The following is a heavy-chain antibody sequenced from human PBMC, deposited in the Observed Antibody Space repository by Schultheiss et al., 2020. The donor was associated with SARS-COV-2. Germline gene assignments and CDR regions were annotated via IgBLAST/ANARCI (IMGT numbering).Heavy chain of an antibody. V-gene: IGHV3-30*03. Sequence: GGSLRLSCAASGFTFSSYWMSWVRQAPGKGLEWVAVISYDGSNKYYADSVKGRFTISRDNSKNTLYLQMNSLRTEDTAVYYCAREVYGDYYYYYGMDVWGQGTTVTVSS. CDR2: ISYDGSNK. J-gene: IGHJ6*02. D-gene: IGHD4-17*01. CDR3: AREVYGDYYYYYGMDV. CDR1: GFTFSSYW.